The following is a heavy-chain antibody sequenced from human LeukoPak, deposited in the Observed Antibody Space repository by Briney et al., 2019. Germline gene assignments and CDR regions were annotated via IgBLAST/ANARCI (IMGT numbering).Heavy chain of an antibody. CDR2: IYYGGST. CDR1: GASISSASDY. Sequence: NTSETLFLTCAVSGASISSASDYWGWIRQPPGKGLEWLGSIYYGGSTYDNPSLRSRVTISVDTSKNQFSLKLTSVTAADTAVYYCARIGGGSWRNPGYWFDPWGQGNLVTVSS. V-gene: IGHV4-39*01. CDR3: ARIGGGSWRNPGYWFDP. J-gene: IGHJ5*02. D-gene: IGHD2-15*01.